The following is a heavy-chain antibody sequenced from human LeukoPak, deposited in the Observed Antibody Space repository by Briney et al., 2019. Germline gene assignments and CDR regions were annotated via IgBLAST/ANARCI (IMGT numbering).Heavy chain of an antibody. CDR2: INPNSGGT. V-gene: IGHV1-2*02. J-gene: IGHJ4*02. CDR3: ARHLELLGLSEKMEDINVSVNY. CDR1: GYTFTGYY. Sequence: ASVKVSCKASGYTFTGYYMHWVRQAPGQGLEWMGWINPNSGGTNYAQKFQGRVTMTRDTSISTAYMELSRLRSDDTAVYYCARHLELLGLSEKMEDINVSVNYWGQGTLVTVSS. D-gene: IGHD1-7*01.